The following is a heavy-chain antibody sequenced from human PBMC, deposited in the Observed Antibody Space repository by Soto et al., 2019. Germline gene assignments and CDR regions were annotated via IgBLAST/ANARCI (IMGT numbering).Heavy chain of an antibody. CDR2: IWYDGSNK. Sequence: GGSLRLSCAASGFTFSSYGMHWVRQAPGKGLEWVAVIWYDGSNKYYADSVKGRFTISRDNSKNTLYLQMNSLRAEDTAVYYCARDLSNYYGFDYWGQGTLVTVSS. V-gene: IGHV3-33*01. CDR3: ARDLSNYYGFDY. J-gene: IGHJ4*02. CDR1: GFTFSSYG. D-gene: IGHD3-22*01.